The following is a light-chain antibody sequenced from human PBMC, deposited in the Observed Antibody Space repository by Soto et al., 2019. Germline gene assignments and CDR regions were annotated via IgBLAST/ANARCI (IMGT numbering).Light chain of an antibody. Sequence: EIVLTQSPGTLSLSPGERATLSCRASQSVSSSYLAWYQQKPGQAPRLLIYAASSRATGIPDRFSGSGSGTDFTLTISRLEPEEFAVYSCQQYANSPGTFGQGTKVEIK. CDR3: QQYANSPGT. J-gene: IGKJ1*01. CDR2: AAS. CDR1: QSVSSSY. V-gene: IGKV3-20*01.